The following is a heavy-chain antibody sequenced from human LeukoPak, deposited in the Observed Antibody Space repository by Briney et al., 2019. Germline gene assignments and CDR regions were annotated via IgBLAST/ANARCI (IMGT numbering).Heavy chain of an antibody. CDR3: AKSGRIAVAGRSWFDP. CDR1: GFTFSSYG. D-gene: IGHD6-19*01. Sequence: GGSLRLSCAASGFTFSSYGMHWVRQAPGKGLEWVAVISYDGSNKYYADSVKGRFTISRDNSKNTLYLQMNSLRAEDTAVYYCAKSGRIAVAGRSWFDPWGQGTLVTDSS. J-gene: IGHJ5*02. CDR2: ISYDGSNK. V-gene: IGHV3-30*18.